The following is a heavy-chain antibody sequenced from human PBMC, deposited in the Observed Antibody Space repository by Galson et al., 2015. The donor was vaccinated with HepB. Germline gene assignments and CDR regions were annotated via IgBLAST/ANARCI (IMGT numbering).Heavy chain of an antibody. V-gene: IGHV1-69*13. CDR2: ITPIFGTA. Sequence: SVKVSCKASGGTFSTYTISWVRQAPGQGLEWMGGITPIFGTANYAQKFQGRVTITADESTSTAYMELSSLRSEDTAVYYCAREGMAAPSNPVDYWSQGTLVTVSS. CDR3: AREGMAAPSNPVDY. CDR1: GGTFSTYT. J-gene: IGHJ4*02. D-gene: IGHD6-13*01.